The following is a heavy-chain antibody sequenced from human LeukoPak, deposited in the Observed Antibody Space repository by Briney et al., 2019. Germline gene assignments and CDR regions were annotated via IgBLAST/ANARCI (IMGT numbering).Heavy chain of an antibody. CDR1: GFTFSRNG. Sequence: GGTLRLSCAASGFTFSRNGMTWVRQAPGEGREWVSAISGSGGNTYYADSVKGRFTISRDNSKNTLYLQMNSLRAEDTAVYYCAKDRRAGSYDYWGQGTLVTVSS. J-gene: IGHJ4*02. CDR2: ISGSGGNT. V-gene: IGHV3-23*01. D-gene: IGHD3-10*01. CDR3: AKDRRAGSYDY.